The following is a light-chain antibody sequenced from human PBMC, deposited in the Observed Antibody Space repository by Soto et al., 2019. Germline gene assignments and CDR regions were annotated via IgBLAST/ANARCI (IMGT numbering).Light chain of an antibody. CDR3: QQYNYWPPWT. V-gene: IGKV3-15*01. CDR2: DAS. J-gene: IGKJ1*01. CDR1: QSASNN. Sequence: ILMTQSPATLSVSPGERATLSCRASQSASNNLAWYQQKPGQAPRLLIYDASTRATGIPARFSGSGSGTEFLLTISGLQSEDFAVYYCQQYNYWPPWTFGQGTKVEIK.